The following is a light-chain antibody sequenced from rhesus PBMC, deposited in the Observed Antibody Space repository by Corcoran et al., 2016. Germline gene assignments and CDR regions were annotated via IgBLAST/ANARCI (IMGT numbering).Light chain of an antibody. J-gene: IGLJ1*01. CDR2: NNN. CDR1: SSNIGSNY. V-gene: IGLV1-72*02. Sequence: QSVLTQPPSASGAPGQSVTISCSGSSSNIGSNYVYWYQQLSGKAPKLLIYNNNQRPSGVPDRFSGSKSGTSASLAISGLQSEDEADYYCSAWDSSLSGHIFGAGTRLTVL. CDR3: SAWDSSLSGHI.